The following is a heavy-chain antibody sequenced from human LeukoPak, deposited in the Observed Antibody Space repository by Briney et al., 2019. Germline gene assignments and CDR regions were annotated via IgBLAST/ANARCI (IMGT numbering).Heavy chain of an antibody. V-gene: IGHV3-15*01. J-gene: IGHJ4*02. CDR3: TTGTVCAGDCYSGRLDY. D-gene: IGHD2-21*02. Sequence: QPSETLSLTCTVSGGSISSSSYYWGWIRQPPGKGLEWVGRIKTRTDGGTTDYAAPVKGRFTISRDDSKNTLYLQMNSLKTEDTAVYYCTTGTVCAGDCYSGRLDYWGQGTLVTVSS. CDR1: GGSISSSSYY. CDR2: IKTRTDGGTT.